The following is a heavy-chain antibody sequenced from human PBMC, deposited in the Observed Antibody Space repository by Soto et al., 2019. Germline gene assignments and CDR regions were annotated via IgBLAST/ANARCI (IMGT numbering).Heavy chain of an antibody. CDR1: GFSLTTRGVG. Sequence: QITLKESGPTLVKPTQTLTLTCTFSGFSLTTRGVGVGWIRQPPGKPLEWLALIYWYDDTRYSPSLKSRLAITKDTAKNQVGLTMSNIDPADTGTYFCAHRTTTVAWWFDPWGQGTLVTFSS. J-gene: IGHJ5*02. D-gene: IGHD4-17*01. CDR3: AHRTTTVAWWFDP. V-gene: IGHV2-5*01. CDR2: IYWYDDT.